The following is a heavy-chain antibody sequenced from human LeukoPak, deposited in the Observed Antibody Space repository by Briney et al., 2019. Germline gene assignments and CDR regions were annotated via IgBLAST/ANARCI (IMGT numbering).Heavy chain of an antibody. Sequence: PSETLSLTCTVSGDSISSGNYYWTWIRQPAGKGLEWIGRIYTSGSTNYNPSLKSRVTISVDTSKNQFSLKLSSVTAADTAVYYCATLGYSYGTDYWGQGTLVTVSS. CDR2: IYTSGST. J-gene: IGHJ4*02. CDR1: GDSISSGNYY. D-gene: IGHD5-18*01. CDR3: ATLGYSYGTDY. V-gene: IGHV4-61*02.